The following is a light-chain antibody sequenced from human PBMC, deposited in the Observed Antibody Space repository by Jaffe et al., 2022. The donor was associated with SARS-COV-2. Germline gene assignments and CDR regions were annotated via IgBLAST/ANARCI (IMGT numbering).Light chain of an antibody. J-gene: IGLJ3*02. CDR3: QAWDSSSAV. CDR1: KLGNKY. V-gene: IGLV3-1*01. CDR2: QDD. Sequence: SYELTQPPSVSVSPGQTASITCSGDKLGNKYVSWYQQRAGQSPVLVIYQDDKRPSGIPERFSGSNSGNTATLTISGTQAMDEADYFCQAWDSSSAVFGGGTKLTVL.